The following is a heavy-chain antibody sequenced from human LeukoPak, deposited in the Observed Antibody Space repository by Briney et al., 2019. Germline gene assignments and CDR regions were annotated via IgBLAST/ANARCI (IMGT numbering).Heavy chain of an antibody. CDR3: ARGYCSGGSCYGVDY. D-gene: IGHD2-15*01. J-gene: IGHJ4*02. CDR2: INAGNGNT. V-gene: IGHV1-3*01. Sequence: ASVKGSCKASGYTFTSYAMHWVRQAPGQRLEWMGWINAGNGNTKYSQKFQGRVTITRDTSASTAYMELSSLRSEDTAVYYCARGYCSGGSCYGVDYWGQGTLVTVSS. CDR1: GYTFTSYA.